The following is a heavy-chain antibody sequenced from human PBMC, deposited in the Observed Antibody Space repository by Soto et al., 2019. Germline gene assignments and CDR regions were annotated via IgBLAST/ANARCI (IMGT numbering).Heavy chain of an antibody. CDR3: ERQRRLSVPAY. Sequence: PGESLKISCKGSGYSFTSYWIFWVRQMPVKGLEFMGIIYPSYSDTRYSPSFQGHVTISSYNSINTAYLQLISLKASDTAMYYCERQRRLSVPAYWGQGT. V-gene: IGHV5-51*01. CDR1: GYSFTSYW. D-gene: IGHD3-10*01. CDR2: IYPSYSDT. J-gene: IGHJ4*02.